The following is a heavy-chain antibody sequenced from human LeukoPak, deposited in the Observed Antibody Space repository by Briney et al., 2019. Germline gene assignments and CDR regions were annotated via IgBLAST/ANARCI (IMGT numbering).Heavy chain of an antibody. D-gene: IGHD2/OR15-2a*01. Sequence: GGSLRLSCTVSGFTVSSDSMSWVRQAPGKGLEWVSFIYSGGSKHYSDSVRDRFTISRHNYKNNLYLQLNNLRAEDTAVYYCAGRASTYSRPYDYWGQGTLVTVSS. V-gene: IGHV3-53*01. CDR1: GFTVSSDS. CDR3: AGRASTYSRPYDY. CDR2: IYSGGSK. J-gene: IGHJ4*02.